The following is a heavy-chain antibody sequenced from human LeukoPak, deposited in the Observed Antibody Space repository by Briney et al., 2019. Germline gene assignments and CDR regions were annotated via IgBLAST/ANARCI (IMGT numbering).Heavy chain of an antibody. CDR3: ERAIWFGAGHAY. CDR2: IYTSGTT. D-gene: IGHD3-10*01. V-gene: IGHV4-61*09. J-gene: IGHJ4*02. Sequence: SQTLSLTCTVSRGSISSGSYYWSWIRQPAGKRLELIAHIYTSGTTNYNPSLKSRVTISLVTSKNHFSLKLSSVPAADTAVYYCERAIWFGAGHAYWGQGTPVTVSS. CDR1: RGSISSGSYY.